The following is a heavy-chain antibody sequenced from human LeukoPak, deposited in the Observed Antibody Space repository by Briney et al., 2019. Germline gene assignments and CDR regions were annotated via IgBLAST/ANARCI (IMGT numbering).Heavy chain of an antibody. CDR1: GFTFSSYE. Sequence: PGGSLRLSCAASGFTFSSYEMNWVRQAPGKGLEWVSYISSSGSTIYYADSVKGRFTISRDNAKNSLYLQMNSLRAEDTAVYYCARDRGSGWSYYYYGMDVWGQGTTVTVSS. CDR3: ARDRGSGWSYYYYGMDV. V-gene: IGHV3-48*03. J-gene: IGHJ6*02. CDR2: ISSSGSTI. D-gene: IGHD6-19*01.